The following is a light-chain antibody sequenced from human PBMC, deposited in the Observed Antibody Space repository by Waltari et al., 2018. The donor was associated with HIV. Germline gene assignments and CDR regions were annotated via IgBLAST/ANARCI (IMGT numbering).Light chain of an antibody. CDR1: SRDVGGYDS. J-gene: IGLJ3*02. CDR2: EVI. CDR3: CSYAGTYTYVL. Sequence: QSALTQPRSVSGSPGQSVTISCTGTSRDVGGYDSVSWYLQHPGKVPKLIIYEVIKRPSGVPDRFSGSKSGNTASLTISGLQTEDVADYFCCSYAGTYTYVLFGGGTKLTVL. V-gene: IGLV2-11*01.